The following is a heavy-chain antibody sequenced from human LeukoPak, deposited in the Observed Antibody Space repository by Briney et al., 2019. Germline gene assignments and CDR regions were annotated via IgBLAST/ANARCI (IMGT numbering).Heavy chain of an antibody. V-gene: IGHV3-66*01. J-gene: IGHJ4*02. CDR1: GFTVNNSY. CDR2: IYSGGSI. D-gene: IGHD3-10*01. CDR3: ARSGSYHWYSDY. Sequence: GGSLRLSCAASGFTVNNSYMSWVRQAPGKGLEWVSLIYSGGSIYYADSVKGRFTISRDNSNNTLYLQMNSLRAEDTAVYYCARSGSYHWYSDYWGQGTLVTVSS.